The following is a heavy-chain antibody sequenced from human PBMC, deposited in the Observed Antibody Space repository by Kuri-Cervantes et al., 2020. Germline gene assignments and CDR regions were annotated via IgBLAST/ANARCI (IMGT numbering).Heavy chain of an antibody. CDR2: INPNNGGA. Sequence: ASVKVSCKTSGYTFTGYYMHWVRQAPGQGLEWMGCINPNNGGADYAQRLQGRVTMTTDTSTRTAYMELRSLRSDDTAVYYCARVHCSGGSCYFRAFDYWGQGTLVTVSS. D-gene: IGHD2-15*01. V-gene: IGHV1-2*02. CDR3: ARVHCSGGSCYFRAFDY. CDR1: GYTFTGYY. J-gene: IGHJ4*02.